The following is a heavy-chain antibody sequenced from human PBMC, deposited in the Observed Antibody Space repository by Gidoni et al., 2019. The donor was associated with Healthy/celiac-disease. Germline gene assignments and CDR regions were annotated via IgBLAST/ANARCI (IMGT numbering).Heavy chain of an antibody. Sequence: QITLKESGPTLVKPTQTLTLTCTFSGFSLSTSGVGVGWIRQPPGKALEWLALIYWDDDKRYSPSLKSRLTITKDTSKNQVVLTMTNMDPVDTATYYCAHRQRPISSSWYEPYYYYYGMDVWGQGTTVTVSS. CDR2: IYWDDDK. CDR3: AHRQRPISSSWYEPYYYYYGMDV. CDR1: GFSLSTSGVG. D-gene: IGHD6-13*01. J-gene: IGHJ6*02. V-gene: IGHV2-5*02.